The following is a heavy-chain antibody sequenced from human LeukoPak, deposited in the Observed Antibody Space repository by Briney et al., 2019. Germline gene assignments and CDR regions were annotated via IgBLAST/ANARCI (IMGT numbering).Heavy chain of an antibody. Sequence: GRSLRLSCAAFGLIFNNYAMHWVRQAPDKGLEWVAGISYDGSNKYYADSVKGRFTISRDNSKNILYLEMSSLRPEDTAVYYCARKGLDYGDDEWFDPWGQGSRVSVSS. J-gene: IGHJ5*02. D-gene: IGHD4-17*01. V-gene: IGHV3-30*03. CDR1: GLIFNNYA. CDR3: ARKGLDYGDDEWFDP. CDR2: ISYDGSNK.